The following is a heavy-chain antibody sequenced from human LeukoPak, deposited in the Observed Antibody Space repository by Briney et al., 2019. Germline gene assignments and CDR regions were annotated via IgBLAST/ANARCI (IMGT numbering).Heavy chain of an antibody. Sequence: PSETLSLTCTVSGGSIRSYSWSWIRQPPGSGLEWIGYIHHSRSTNYNPSLKSRVTISVDTSKNQFSLKLSSVTAADTAVYYCAREVDTIWFDPWGQETLVTVSS. CDR2: IHHSRST. CDR3: AREVDTIWFDP. D-gene: IGHD5-18*01. J-gene: IGHJ5*02. V-gene: IGHV4-59*01. CDR1: GGSIRSYS.